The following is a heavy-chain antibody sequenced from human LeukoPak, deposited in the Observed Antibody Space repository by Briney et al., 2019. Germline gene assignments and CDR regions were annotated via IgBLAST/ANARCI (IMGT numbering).Heavy chain of an antibody. J-gene: IGHJ4*02. CDR1: GFTFSSYG. V-gene: IGHV3-30*02. Sequence: HPGGSLRLSCAASGFTFSSYGMHWVRQAPGKGLEWVAFIRYEGSYKYYADSVKGRFTISRDNSKNTLYLQMNSLRGEDTAVYYCAKDSLRERIVGSTTRGVNDYWGQGTLVTVSS. CDR2: IRYEGSYK. D-gene: IGHD1-26*01. CDR3: AKDSLRERIVGSTTRGVNDY.